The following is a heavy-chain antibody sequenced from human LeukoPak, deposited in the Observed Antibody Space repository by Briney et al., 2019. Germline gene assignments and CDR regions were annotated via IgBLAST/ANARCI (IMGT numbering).Heavy chain of an antibody. J-gene: IGHJ6*03. CDR1: GYTFTCCG. V-gene: IGHV1-18*01. CDR2: SSTYNGNR. CDR3: SRAQWLATAPVYYYYYMDV. Sequence: ASVKVSCKASGYTFTCCGISWVRQAHGQGLEWVGWSSTYNGNRNYAQQFQGRVTMISDTSTSTAFMELLSLGSDAAAVFYCSRAQWLATAPVYYYYYMDVWGKGTTVTVSS. D-gene: IGHD6-19*01.